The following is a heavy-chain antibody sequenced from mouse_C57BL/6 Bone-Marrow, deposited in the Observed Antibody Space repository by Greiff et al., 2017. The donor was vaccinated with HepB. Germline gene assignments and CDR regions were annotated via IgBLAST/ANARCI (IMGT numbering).Heavy chain of an antibody. V-gene: IGHV5-4*01. CDR2: ISAGGSYT. D-gene: IGHD2-3*01. Sequence: EVQLVESGGGLVKPGGSLKLSCAASGFTFSSYSMSWVRQTPEKRLEWVATISAGGSYTYYPNNVKGQFTITRDNAKNKLYVQMSHLKSEVTAMYSGARDWGYYVYYAVDYGGQGNSVTVSS. CDR3: ARDWGYYVYYAVDY. CDR1: GFTFSSYS. J-gene: IGHJ4*01.